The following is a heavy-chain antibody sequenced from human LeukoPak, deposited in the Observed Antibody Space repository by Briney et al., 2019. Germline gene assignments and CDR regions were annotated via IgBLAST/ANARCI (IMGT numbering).Heavy chain of an antibody. V-gene: IGHV4-59*08. CDR1: GGSMNSYY. J-gene: IGHJ5*02. CDR3: ARHICTGGSCYWFDP. D-gene: IGHD2-15*01. Sequence: KPSETLSLTCSVSGGSMNSYYWSWIRQPPGKGLEWIGYIYYTGSTKYNPSLKSRVTISVDTSKNQFSLKLSSMTAADTAVYYCARHICTGGSCYWFDPWGQGTLVTVSS. CDR2: IYYTGST.